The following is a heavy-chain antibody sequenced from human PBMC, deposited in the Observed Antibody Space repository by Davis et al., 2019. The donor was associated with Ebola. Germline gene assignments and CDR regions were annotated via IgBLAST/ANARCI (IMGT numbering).Heavy chain of an antibody. D-gene: IGHD6-19*01. CDR3: ATGSGSTGWRAFHY. V-gene: IGHV3-72*01. CDR1: GFTFSEHY. CDR2: TRNKANSYTT. J-gene: IGHJ4*02. Sequence: GESLKISCAASGFTFSEHYMDWVRQAPGKGLEWVGRTRNKANSYTTEYAASVKGRFTISRDDSRNSLYLQMNSLNTDDTAVYHCATGSGSTGWRAFHYWGQGTLVTVSS.